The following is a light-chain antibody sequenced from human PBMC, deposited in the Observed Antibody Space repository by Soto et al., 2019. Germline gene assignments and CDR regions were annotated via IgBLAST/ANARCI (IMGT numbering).Light chain of an antibody. V-gene: IGLV2-14*01. J-gene: IGLJ1*01. CDR2: EAS. Sequence: QSVLPQPASVSGSPGQSITISCTGTSSDVGNYKYVSWYQQHPGKAPKLMIYEASTRPSGVSNRFSGSKSGNTASLTISGLQAEDETDYYCFSYTSSGTYVFGTGTKLTVL. CDR1: SSDVGNYKY. CDR3: FSYTSSGTYV.